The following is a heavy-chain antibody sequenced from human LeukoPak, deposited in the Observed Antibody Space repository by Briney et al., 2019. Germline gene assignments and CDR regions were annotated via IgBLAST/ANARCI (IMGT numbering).Heavy chain of an antibody. D-gene: IGHD4-17*01. Sequence: SETLSLTCSVSGGSISSGGYYWSWIRQHPGKGLEWIGYIYYSGSTYYNPSLKSRVTISVDTSKNQFSLKLSSVTAADTAVYYCARGLTTVTTVGEEMDAFDIWGQGTMVTVSS. CDR3: ARGLTTVTTVGEEMDAFDI. CDR2: IYYSGST. CDR1: GGSISSGGYY. J-gene: IGHJ3*02. V-gene: IGHV4-31*03.